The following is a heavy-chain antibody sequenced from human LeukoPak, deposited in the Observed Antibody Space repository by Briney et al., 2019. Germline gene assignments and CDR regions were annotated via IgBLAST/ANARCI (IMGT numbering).Heavy chain of an antibody. V-gene: IGHV1-18*01. D-gene: IGHD4-23*01. J-gene: IGHJ6*02. CDR1: GYTFTSYG. Sequence: ASVKVSCKASGYTFTSYGISWVRQAPGQGLAWMGWISAYNGNTNYAQKLQGRVTMTTDTSTSTAYMELRSLRSDDTAVYYCARATVASHYYYGMDVWGQGTTVTVSS. CDR2: ISAYNGNT. CDR3: ARATVASHYYYGMDV.